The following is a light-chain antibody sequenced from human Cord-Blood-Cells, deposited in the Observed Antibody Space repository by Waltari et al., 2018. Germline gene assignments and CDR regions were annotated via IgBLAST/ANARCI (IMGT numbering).Light chain of an antibody. CDR3: CSYAGSWV. Sequence: QSALTQPASVSGSPGQSITISCTGTSSDVGSYNLVSWYQQHPGKAPKLMIYEGSKRSSGVSNRFSGSKSGNTASLKISGLQAEDEADYYCCSYAGSWVFGGGTKLTVL. CDR1: SSDVGSYNL. CDR2: EGS. J-gene: IGLJ3*02. V-gene: IGLV2-23*01.